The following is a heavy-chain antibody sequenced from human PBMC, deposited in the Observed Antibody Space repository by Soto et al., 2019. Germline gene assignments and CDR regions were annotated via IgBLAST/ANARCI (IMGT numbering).Heavy chain of an antibody. D-gene: IGHD4-17*01. Sequence: EVQLLESGGGLVQPGGSLRLSCAASGFTFSSYAMSWVRQAPGKGLEWVSAISGSGGSTYYADSVKGRFTISRDNSKNKLYLQMNSLRAEDTAVYYCAKDRSFYGGNSEGDYWGQGTLVTVSS. CDR2: ISGSGGST. J-gene: IGHJ4*02. CDR1: GFTFSSYA. CDR3: AKDRSFYGGNSEGDY. V-gene: IGHV3-23*01.